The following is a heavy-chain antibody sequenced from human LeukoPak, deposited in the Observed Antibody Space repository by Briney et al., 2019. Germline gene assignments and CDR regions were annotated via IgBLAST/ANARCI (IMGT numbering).Heavy chain of an antibody. CDR2: ISGSGGST. V-gene: IGHV3-23*01. CDR3: AKRFQEGSWPPWYFDL. Sequence: GGSLRLSCAASGFTFSSYAMSWVRQAPGKGLEWVSAISGSGGSTYYADSVKGRFTISRDNSKNTLYLQMNSLRAEDTAVYYCAKRFQEGSWPPWYFDLWGRGTLVTVSS. D-gene: IGHD6-13*01. J-gene: IGHJ2*01. CDR1: GFTFSSYA.